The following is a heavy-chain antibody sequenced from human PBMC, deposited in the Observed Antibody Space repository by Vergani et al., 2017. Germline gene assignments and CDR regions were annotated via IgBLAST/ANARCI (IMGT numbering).Heavy chain of an antibody. V-gene: IGHV1-69*01. CDR3: ASRGWQPLVDYYYYMNV. D-gene: IGHD6-13*01. Sequence: QVQLVQSGAEVKKPGSSVKVSCKASGGTFSSYAISWVRQAPGQGLEWMGGIIPIFGTANYAQKFQGRVTITADESTSTAYMELSSLRSEDTAVYYCASRGWQPLVDYYYYMNVWGKGTTVTVSS. CDR2: IIPIFGTA. J-gene: IGHJ6*03. CDR1: GGTFSSYA.